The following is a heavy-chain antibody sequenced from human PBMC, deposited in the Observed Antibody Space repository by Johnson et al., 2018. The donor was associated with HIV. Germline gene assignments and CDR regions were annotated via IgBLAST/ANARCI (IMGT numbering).Heavy chain of an antibody. J-gene: IGHJ3*02. CDR2: ISYDGSDK. V-gene: IGHV3-30*03. D-gene: IGHD3-22*01. Sequence: QVQLVESGGGVVQPGRSLRLSCAASGFTFSSYGMHWVRQAPGKGLEWVAVISYDGSDKYYADSVKGRFTISRDNSKNTLYLQMNSLRAEDTAVYYCTASVYYYDSSGYFAFDIWGQGTMVTVSS. CDR1: GFTFSSYG. CDR3: TASVYYYDSSGYFAFDI.